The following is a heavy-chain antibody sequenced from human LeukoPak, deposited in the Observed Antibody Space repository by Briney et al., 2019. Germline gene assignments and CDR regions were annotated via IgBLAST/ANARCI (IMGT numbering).Heavy chain of an antibody. D-gene: IGHD3-16*01. V-gene: IGHV3-53*01. CDR2: MYTGGTT. CDR1: GFTVSGTH. CDR3: AKDEATSGGGLAS. Sequence: GGSLRLSCAASGFTVSGTHMSWVRQAPGKGLEWAAAMYTGGTTYYADSVTGRFTISRDNSNNTLYLHMNSLRAEDTAVYYCAKDEATSGGGLASWGQGTLVSVSS. J-gene: IGHJ4*02.